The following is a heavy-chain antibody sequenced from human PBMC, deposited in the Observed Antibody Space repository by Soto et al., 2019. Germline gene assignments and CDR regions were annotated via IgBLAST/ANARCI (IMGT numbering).Heavy chain of an antibody. CDR3: ARDIPPVYYYDSSDALDV. CDR1: GFTFSSYG. CDR2: ISYDGSNK. V-gene: IGHV3-30*03. J-gene: IGHJ3*01. D-gene: IGHD3-22*01. Sequence: PGGSLRLSCAASGFTFSSYGMHWVRQAPGKGLEWVAVISYDGSNKYYADSVKGRFTISRDNSKNSLYLQMNSLRDEDTAVYYFARDIPPVYYYDSSDALDVWGQGTMVTVSS.